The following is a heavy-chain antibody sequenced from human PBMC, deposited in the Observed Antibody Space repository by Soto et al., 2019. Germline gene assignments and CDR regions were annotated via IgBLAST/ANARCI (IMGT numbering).Heavy chain of an antibody. D-gene: IGHD5-12*01. V-gene: IGHV3-33*01. J-gene: IGHJ3*02. CDR1: GFTFSRYG. CDR3: ARDRGSYSGYGDAFEM. CDR2: IGFDGNSK. Sequence: QVQLVESGGGVVQPGRSLRLSCAASGFTFSRYGMNWVRQAPGKGLEWVAGIGFDGNSKYYADSVKGRLTISRDNSKSTLYVQMNSLRVEDTAVYYCARDRGSYSGYGDAFEMWGQGTMVTVYS.